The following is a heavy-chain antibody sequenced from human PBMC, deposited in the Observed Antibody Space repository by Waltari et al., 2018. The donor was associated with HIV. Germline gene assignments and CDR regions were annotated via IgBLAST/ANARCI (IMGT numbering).Heavy chain of an antibody. CDR3: ARDRARTTDYYYYGMDV. V-gene: IGHV1-2*02. Sequence: QVQLVQSGAEVKKPGASVKVSCKASGYTFTGYYMHWVRQAHGQGLEWRGWINPNSGGTNYAKKFQGRVTMTRDTSISTAYMELSRLRSDDTAVYYCARDRARTTDYYYYGMDVWGQGTTVTVSS. J-gene: IGHJ6*02. CDR2: INPNSGGT. CDR1: GYTFTGYY. D-gene: IGHD1-7*01.